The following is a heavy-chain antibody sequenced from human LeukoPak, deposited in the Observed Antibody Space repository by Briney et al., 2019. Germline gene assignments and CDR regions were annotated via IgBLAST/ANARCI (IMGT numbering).Heavy chain of an antibody. D-gene: IGHD3-9*01. CDR2: VYYTGRN. J-gene: IGHJ4*02. CDR1: GGSVANYY. V-gene: IGHV4-59*08. Sequence: PSETLSLTCSVSGGSVANYYWHWIRQPPGKGLEWIGFVYYTGRNDYNPSLKSRVTMSVDTSKNQFSLRLSSVTAAGTAVYYCARHAPAHFDFLWGQGTLVTVSS. CDR3: ARHAPAHFDFL.